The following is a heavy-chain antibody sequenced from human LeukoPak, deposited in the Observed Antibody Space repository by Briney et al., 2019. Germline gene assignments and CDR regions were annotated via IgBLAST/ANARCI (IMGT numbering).Heavy chain of an antibody. CDR2: INHSGST. V-gene: IGHV4-34*01. J-gene: IGHJ4*02. CDR1: GGSFSGYY. Sequence: PSETLSLTCAVYGGSFSGYYWSWIRQPPGKGLEWIGEINHSGSTNYNPSLKSRVTISGDTSKNQFSLKLSSVTAADTAVYYCARSTDIVATTHYDYWGQGTLVTVSS. D-gene: IGHD5-12*01. CDR3: ARSTDIVATTHYDY.